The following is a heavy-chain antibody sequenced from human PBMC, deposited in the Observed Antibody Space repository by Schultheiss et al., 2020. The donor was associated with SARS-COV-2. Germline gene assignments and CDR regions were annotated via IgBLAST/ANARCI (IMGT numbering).Heavy chain of an antibody. D-gene: IGHD6-6*01. Sequence: GGSLRLSCAVYGGSFSGYYWSWVRQAPGKGLEWVSTISGSGGSTYYADSVKGRFTISRDNSKNTLYLQMNSLRAEDTAVYYCAKDWGGSSPYYFDYWGQGTLVTVSS. J-gene: IGHJ4*02. V-gene: IGHV3-23*01. CDR3: AKDWGGSSPYYFDY. CDR2: ISGSGGST. CDR1: GGSFSGYY.